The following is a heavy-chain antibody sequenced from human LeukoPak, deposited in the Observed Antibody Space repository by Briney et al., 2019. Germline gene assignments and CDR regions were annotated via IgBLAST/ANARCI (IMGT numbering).Heavy chain of an antibody. CDR1: GYTFTSYG. J-gene: IGHJ5*02. Sequence: ALVKVSCKASGYTFTSYGISWVRQAPGQGLEWMGWISAYNGNTNYAQKLQGRVTMTTDTSTSTAYMELRSLRSDDTAVYYCARVSPEGDSSSWYPGWFDPWGQGTLVTVSS. CDR3: ARVSPEGDSSSWYPGWFDP. V-gene: IGHV1-18*01. CDR2: ISAYNGNT. D-gene: IGHD6-13*01.